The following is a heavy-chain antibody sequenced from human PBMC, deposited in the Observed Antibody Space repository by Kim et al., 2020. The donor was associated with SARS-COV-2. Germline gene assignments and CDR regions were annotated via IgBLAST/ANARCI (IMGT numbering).Heavy chain of an antibody. CDR1: GGSFSGYY. CDR3: ARGRTIHFWRGYYKEYFDY. Sequence: SETLSLTCAVYGGSFSGYYWSWIRQPPGKGLEWMGEINHSGSTNYNPSLKSRVTISVDTSKNQFSLKLSSVTAADTAVYYCARGRTIHFWRGYYKEYFDYWGQGTLVTVSS. D-gene: IGHD3-3*02. V-gene: IGHV4-34*01. CDR2: INHSGST. J-gene: IGHJ4*02.